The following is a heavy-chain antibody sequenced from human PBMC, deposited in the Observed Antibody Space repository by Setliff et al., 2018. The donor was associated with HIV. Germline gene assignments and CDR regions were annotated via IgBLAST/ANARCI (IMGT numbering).Heavy chain of an antibody. D-gene: IGHD3-22*01. V-gene: IGHV4-31*03. CDR2: IYYSGTT. J-gene: IGHJ4*02. CDR1: GASISSGGYY. CDR3: ARRREYYYDSSAYDY. Sequence: ASETLSLTCTVSGASISSGGYYWSWIRQHPGQGLEWIGYIYYSGTTYYNPSLKSRVTISVDTSKNQFSLKLSSVTAADTAVYYCARRREYYYDSSAYDYWGQGTLVTVSS.